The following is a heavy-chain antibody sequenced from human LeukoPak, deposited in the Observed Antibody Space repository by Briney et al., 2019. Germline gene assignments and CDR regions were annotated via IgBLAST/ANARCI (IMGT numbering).Heavy chain of an antibody. CDR1: GYSFTNYW. V-gene: IGHV5-51*01. D-gene: IGHD6-6*01. Sequence: GESLKISCKGSGYSFTNYWIGWVRQMPGRGLEWMGIIYPGDSDTRYSPSFQGQVTISADKSISTAYLQWSSLKASDTAMDYCARSPRSDYFDYWGQGALVTVSS. J-gene: IGHJ4*02. CDR2: IYPGDSDT. CDR3: ARSPRSDYFDY.